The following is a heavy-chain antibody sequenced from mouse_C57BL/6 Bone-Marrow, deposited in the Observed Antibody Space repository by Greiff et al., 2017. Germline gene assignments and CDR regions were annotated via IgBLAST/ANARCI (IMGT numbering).Heavy chain of an antibody. CDR1: GYTFTSYW. CDR2: IHPNSGST. V-gene: IGHV1-64*01. J-gene: IGHJ1*03. D-gene: IGHD1-1*01. Sequence: VQLQQPGAELVKPGASVKLSCKASGYTFTSYWMHWVKQRPGQGLEWIGMIHPNSGSTNYNEKFKSKATLTVDKSSSTAYMQLSSLTSEDSAVYYCARKWGDYYGSRYWYVDVWCTGTTVTVSS. CDR3: ARKWGDYYGSRYWYVDV.